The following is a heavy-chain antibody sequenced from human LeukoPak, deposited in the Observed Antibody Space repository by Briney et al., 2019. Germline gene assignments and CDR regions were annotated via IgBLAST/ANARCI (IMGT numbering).Heavy chain of an antibody. Sequence: SETLFLTCTVSGGSISSSSYYWGWIRQPPGKGLEWIGSIYYSGSTYYNPSLKSRVTISVDTSKNQFSLKLSSVTAADTAVYYCARLYGVPPDYWGQGTLVTVSS. CDR1: GGSISSSSYY. D-gene: IGHD2/OR15-2a*01. J-gene: IGHJ4*02. V-gene: IGHV4-39*01. CDR2: IYYSGST. CDR3: ARLYGVPPDY.